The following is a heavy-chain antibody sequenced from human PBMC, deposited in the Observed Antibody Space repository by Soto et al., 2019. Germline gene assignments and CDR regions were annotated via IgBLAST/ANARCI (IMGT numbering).Heavy chain of an antibody. CDR1: GFTFSSYA. CDR3: ARRGSGSYYDY. Sequence: EVQLLESGGGLVQPGGSLRLSCAASGFTFSSYAMRWVRQAPVKGLEWVSASTYYADSVKGRFTISRDNSKNTLYLQMNSLRAEDTAVYYGARRGSGSYYDYWGQGTLVTVSS. D-gene: IGHD1-26*01. J-gene: IGHJ4*02. CDR2: ST. V-gene: IGHV3-23*01.